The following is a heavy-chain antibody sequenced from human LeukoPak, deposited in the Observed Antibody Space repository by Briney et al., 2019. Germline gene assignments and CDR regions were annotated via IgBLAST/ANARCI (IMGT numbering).Heavy chain of an antibody. J-gene: IGHJ4*02. Sequence: GASLQFSSKGSGFTFTTYSFAWVRQLPGKGLEGMGVIYDADSSTRYSPSFQGQVTISVDKSISTAYLQWSSLKASDSAIYYCARHSCYDSWGQGTLVTVSS. V-gene: IGHV5-51*01. D-gene: IGHD3-16*01. CDR1: GFTFTTYS. CDR3: ARHSCYDS. CDR2: IYDADSST.